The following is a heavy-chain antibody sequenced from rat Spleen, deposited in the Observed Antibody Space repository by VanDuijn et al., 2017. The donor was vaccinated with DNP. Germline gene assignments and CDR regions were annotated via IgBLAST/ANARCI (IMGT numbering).Heavy chain of an antibody. Sequence: EVQLVESGGGLVQPGRSLKLSCAASGFTFRDYYMAWVRQVPTKGLAWVAYISYDCGRNYKGDSVKGRFTISRDNAKSTLYLQMNSLRSEDMATYYCARHVLPLRVWDYWGQGVMVTVSS. V-gene: IGHV5-22*01. D-gene: IGHD1-4*01. CDR2: ISYDCGRN. CDR1: GFTFRDYY. CDR3: ARHVLPLRVWDY. J-gene: IGHJ2*01.